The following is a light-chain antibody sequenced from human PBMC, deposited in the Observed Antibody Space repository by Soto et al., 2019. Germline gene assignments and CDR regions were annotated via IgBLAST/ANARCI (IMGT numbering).Light chain of an antibody. CDR3: QHYGGSSWT. V-gene: IGKV3-20*01. CDR1: QSVSGSY. Sequence: EIVLTQSPGTLSLSPGERATLSCRASQSVSGSYLAWYHQKPGQAPRLLIFGASTRATGIPDRFSGSGSGTDFTLTISRLEPEDFAVYYCQHYGGSSWTFGQGTKVDI. J-gene: IGKJ1*01. CDR2: GAS.